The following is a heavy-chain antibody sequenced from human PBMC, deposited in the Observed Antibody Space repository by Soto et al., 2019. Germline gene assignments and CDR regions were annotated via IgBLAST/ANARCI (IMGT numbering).Heavy chain of an antibody. CDR1: GGTFSSYA. J-gene: IGHJ6*02. V-gene: IGHV1-69*13. CDR2: IIPIFGTA. D-gene: IGHD4-17*01. CDR3: AGGATLRRYYYYGMDV. Sequence: SVKVSCKASGGTFSSYAISWVRQAPGQGLEWMGGIIPIFGTANYAQKFQGRVTITADESTSTAYMELSSLRSEDTAVYYCAGGATLRRYYYYGMDVWGQGTTVTVSS.